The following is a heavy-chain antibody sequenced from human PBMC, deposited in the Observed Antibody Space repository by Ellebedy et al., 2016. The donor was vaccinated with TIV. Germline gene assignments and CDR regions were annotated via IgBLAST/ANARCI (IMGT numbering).Heavy chain of an antibody. CDR1: RFTFSIYA. Sequence: GESLKISCAASRFTFSIYAMSWVRQAPGKGLEWVSAISGDGISKYYADSVKGRFTISRDNSKNTLYLEMNSLRVEDTAVYYCAKDQVDYWGQGTLVTVSS. CDR2: ISGDGISK. CDR3: AKDQVDY. V-gene: IGHV3-23*01. J-gene: IGHJ4*02.